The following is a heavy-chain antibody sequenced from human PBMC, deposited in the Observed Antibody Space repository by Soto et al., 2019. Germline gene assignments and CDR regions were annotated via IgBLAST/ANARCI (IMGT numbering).Heavy chain of an antibody. V-gene: IGHV1-69*01. J-gene: IGHJ6*02. CDR2: IIPIFGTA. D-gene: IGHD2-2*01. CDR1: GGTFSSYA. CDR3: ASGDCSSTSCYRYYYGMDV. Sequence: QVQLVQSGAEVKKPGSSVKVSCKASGGTFSSYAISWVRQAPGQGLEWMGGIIPIFGTANYAQKFQGRVTITADESTSTAYMELSSLRSEDMAVYYCASGDCSSTSCYRYYYGMDVWGQGTTVTVSS.